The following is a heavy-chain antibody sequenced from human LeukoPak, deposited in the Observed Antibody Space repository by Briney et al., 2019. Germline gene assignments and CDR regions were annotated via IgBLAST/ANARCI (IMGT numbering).Heavy chain of an antibody. CDR2: ISSSGSTI. J-gene: IGHJ6*02. V-gene: IGHV3-11*04. Sequence: GGSLRLSCAASGFTFSDYYMSWIRQAPGKGLEWVSYISSSGSTIYYADSVKGRFTISRDNAKNSLHLQMNSLRAEDTAVYYCAVAYCGGDCYSRPYYYGMDVWGQGTTVTVSS. CDR1: GFTFSDYY. CDR3: AVAYCGGDCYSRPYYYGMDV. D-gene: IGHD2-21*02.